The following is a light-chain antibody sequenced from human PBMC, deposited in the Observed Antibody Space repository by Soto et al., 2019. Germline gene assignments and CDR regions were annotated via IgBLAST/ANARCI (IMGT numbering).Light chain of an antibody. CDR1: SFNIGSNF. V-gene: IGLV1-47*01. J-gene: IGLJ1*01. CDR2: SND. Sequence: QSVLTQPPSASGTPGQRVTISCSGTSFNIGSNFVYWYQRLPGTAPKLLIYSNDQRPSGVPDRFSGSKSRASASLAISGLRSEDEADYYCAAWDDTLSVYVFGTGTKLTVL. CDR3: AAWDDTLSVYV.